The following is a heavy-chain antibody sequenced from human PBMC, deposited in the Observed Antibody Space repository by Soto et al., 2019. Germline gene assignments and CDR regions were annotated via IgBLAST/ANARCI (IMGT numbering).Heavy chain of an antibody. CDR3: ARITYGDYYYYYYGMDV. D-gene: IGHD4-17*01. J-gene: IGHJ6*02. CDR2: IYYSGST. CDR1: GGSISSYY. Sequence: SETLSLTCTVSGGSISSYYWSWIRQPPGKGLEWIGYIYYSGSTNYNPSLKSRVTISVDTSKNQFSLKLSSVTAADTAVYYCARITYGDYYYYYYGMDVWGQGTTVTVS. V-gene: IGHV4-59*01.